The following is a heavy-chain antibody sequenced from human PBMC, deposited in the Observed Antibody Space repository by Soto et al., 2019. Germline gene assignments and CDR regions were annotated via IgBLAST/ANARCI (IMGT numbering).Heavy chain of an antibody. V-gene: IGHV3-30*04. CDR1: GFLINNYA. Sequence: QVQLVESGGGVVQPGRSLRVSCAASGFLINNYAMHWVRQTPGKGLEWVPVISYDGSNKYYADSVKRRFTISRDNTKNTLYIQMNNLRPNDSAVYYCARRQDFGGPHYYYGVDVWGQGTTVTVSS. D-gene: IGHD3-3*01. CDR3: ARRQDFGGPHYYYGVDV. J-gene: IGHJ6*02. CDR2: ISYDGSNK.